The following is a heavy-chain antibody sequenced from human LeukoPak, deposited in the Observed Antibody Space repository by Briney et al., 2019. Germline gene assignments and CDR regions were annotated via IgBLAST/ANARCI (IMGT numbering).Heavy chain of an antibody. CDR1: GGSFSGYY. D-gene: IGHD2-2*01. CDR3: AEYCSGTSCYRRGFDY. Sequence: KPSETLSLTCAVYGGSFSGYYWSWIRQPPGKGLEWIGSIYYSGSTYYSPSLKSRVTISVDTSKNQFSLKLSSVTAADTAVYYCAEYCSGTSCYRRGFDYWGQGTLVTVSS. J-gene: IGHJ4*02. V-gene: IGHV4-34*01. CDR2: IYYSGST.